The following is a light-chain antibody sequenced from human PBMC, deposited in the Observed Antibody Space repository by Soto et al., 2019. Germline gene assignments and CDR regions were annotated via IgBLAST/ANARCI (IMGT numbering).Light chain of an antibody. CDR2: SAS. Sequence: DIQVTQSPSSLSASVGDKVTITCRASQDIKYDLGWYQQKPGTAPKRLIYSASSLQSGVPSRFSGSGSETEFTLTISSLRPEDFATYYCLQYRSFPWTFGQGTKVEIK. V-gene: IGKV1-17*01. CDR1: QDIKYD. J-gene: IGKJ1*01. CDR3: LQYRSFPWT.